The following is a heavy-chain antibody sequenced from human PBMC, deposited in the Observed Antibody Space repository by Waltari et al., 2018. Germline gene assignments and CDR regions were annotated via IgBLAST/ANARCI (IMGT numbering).Heavy chain of an antibody. V-gene: IGHV3-15*01. CDR3: TTAGTDGYKLYYFDY. Sequence: EVQLVESGGGLVKHGGSLRLSCAASGFTFSNAWMSWVRQAPGKGLEWVGRIKSKTDGGTTDYAAPVKGRFTISRDDSKNTLYLQMNSLKTEDTAVYYCTTAGTDGYKLYYFDYWGQGTLVTVSS. J-gene: IGHJ4*02. CDR2: IKSKTDGGTT. CDR1: GFTFSNAW. D-gene: IGHD5-12*01.